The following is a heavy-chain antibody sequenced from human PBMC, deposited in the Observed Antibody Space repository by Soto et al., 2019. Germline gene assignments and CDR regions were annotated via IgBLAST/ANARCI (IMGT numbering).Heavy chain of an antibody. CDR2: ISYDGGDK. Sequence: QVQVVESGGGVVQPGRSLRLSCAISGFTFSSYAMHWVRQAPGKGLEWGAIISYDGGDKYYAYSVKGRFTISRDNSKNTLYLHMNSLRAEDTAVYYCAREGEALDYWGQGPLVTVYS. V-gene: IGHV3-30-3*01. D-gene: IGHD2-21*01. J-gene: IGHJ4*02. CDR3: AREGEALDY. CDR1: GFTFSSYA.